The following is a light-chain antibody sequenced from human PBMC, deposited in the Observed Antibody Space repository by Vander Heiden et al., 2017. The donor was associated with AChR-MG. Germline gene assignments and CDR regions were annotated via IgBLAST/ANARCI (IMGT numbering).Light chain of an antibody. CDR2: GNS. Sequence: QSLLTQPPSVSRAPGQRVTISCTGSSSNIGAGYVVRWHRQVRATAPKLLIYGNSHRPSGVPGRFSGSKSGTSASLAITGLQAEDEADYYCHSYDSSMRGSVFGGGTKLTVL. CDR1: SSNIGAGYV. J-gene: IGLJ2*01. CDR3: HSYDSSMRGSV. V-gene: IGLV1-40*01.